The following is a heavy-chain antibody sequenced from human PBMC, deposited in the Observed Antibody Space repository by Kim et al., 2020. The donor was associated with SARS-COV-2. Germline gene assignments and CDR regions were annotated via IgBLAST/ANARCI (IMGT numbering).Heavy chain of an antibody. Sequence: NPSLKSRVTISVDMSKNQFSLRLSAVTAADTAVYYGARGRGGWNPRSFDYWGQGTLVTVSS. J-gene: IGHJ4*02. CDR3: ARGRGGWNPRSFDY. V-gene: IGHV4-34*01. D-gene: IGHD1-1*01.